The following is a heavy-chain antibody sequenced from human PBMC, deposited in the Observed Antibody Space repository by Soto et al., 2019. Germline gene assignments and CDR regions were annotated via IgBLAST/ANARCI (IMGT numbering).Heavy chain of an antibody. D-gene: IGHD6-13*01. CDR3: ARGDRTSSSWFHNFDC. CDR1: GGSISSYY. V-gene: IGHV4-59*01. J-gene: IGHJ4*02. CDR2: IYYSGST. Sequence: PSETLSLTCTVPGGSISSYYWSWIRQPPGKGLEWIGYIYYSGSTNYNPSLKSRVTISVDTSKNQFSLKLSSVTAADTAVYYCARGDRTSSSWFHNFDCWGQGTLVTVSS.